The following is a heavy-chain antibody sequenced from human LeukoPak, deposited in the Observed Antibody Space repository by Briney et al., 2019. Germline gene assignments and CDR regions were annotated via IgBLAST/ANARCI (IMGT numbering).Heavy chain of an antibody. CDR1: GFIFSSYW. J-gene: IGHJ4*02. CDR3: ARAPYGDSFDY. CDR2: INSDGRST. D-gene: IGHD4-17*01. Sequence: GGSLRLSCGASGFIFSSYWMHWVRQAPGKGLVWVARINSDGRSTSYADSVKGRFTISRDNAKNTLYLQMSSLRAEDTAVYYCARAPYGDSFDYWGQGTLVTVSS. V-gene: IGHV3-74*01.